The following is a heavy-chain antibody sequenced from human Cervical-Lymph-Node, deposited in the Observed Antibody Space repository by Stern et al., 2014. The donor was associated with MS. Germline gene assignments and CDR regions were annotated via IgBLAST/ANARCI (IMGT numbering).Heavy chain of an antibody. Sequence: QVQLQESGPGLVKPSQTLSLTCTVSGGSISSGGYYWSWIRQPPGKGREWIGYIYYSGTTNYNASLKGRVAISIDTSRTQFSLRLSSVTAADTAVYYCARATDLWGQGTLVAVSS. CDR1: GGSISSGGYY. V-gene: IGHV4-61*08. CDR3: ARATDL. J-gene: IGHJ5*02. CDR2: IYYSGTT.